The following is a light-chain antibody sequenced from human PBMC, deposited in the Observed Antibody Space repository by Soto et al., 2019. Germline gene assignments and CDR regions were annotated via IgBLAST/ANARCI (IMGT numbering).Light chain of an antibody. J-gene: IGKJ2*01. Sequence: EIVLTQSPATLSFSPRDRATLSCRASQSISSHLAWYQQRPGQVVRLLMYGASTRATGIPARFSGSGSGTEFTLTISSLQSEDFALYYCHQYNNWPPGTFGQGTKVDI. V-gene: IGKV3-15*01. CDR1: QSISSH. CDR3: HQYNNWPPGT. CDR2: GAS.